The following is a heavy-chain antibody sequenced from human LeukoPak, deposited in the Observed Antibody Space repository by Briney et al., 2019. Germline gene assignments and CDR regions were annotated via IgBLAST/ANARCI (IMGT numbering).Heavy chain of an antibody. Sequence: PGGSLRLSCAASGFTFSSYSMNWVRQAPGKGLEWVSSTSSSSSYIYYADSVKGRFTISRDNAKNSLYLQMNSLRAEDTAVYYCAREGYCSGGSCPYYFDYWGQGTLVTVSS. CDR2: TSSSSSYI. V-gene: IGHV3-21*01. D-gene: IGHD2-15*01. CDR1: GFTFSSYS. CDR3: AREGYCSGGSCPYYFDY. J-gene: IGHJ4*02.